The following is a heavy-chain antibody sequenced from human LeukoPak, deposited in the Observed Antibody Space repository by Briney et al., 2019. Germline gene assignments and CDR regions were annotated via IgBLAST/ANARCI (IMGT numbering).Heavy chain of an antibody. CDR1: AFTYA. CDR2: IKSKTDGATT. D-gene: IGHD1-26*01. CDR3: TTDSFVGATFRC. J-gene: IGHJ4*02. Sequence: GGSLRLSCAASAFTYAMSWVRQAPGKGLEWVGRIKSKTDGATTDYAAPVKGRFTISRDDSKNTLYLQMNSLKTEDTAVYYCTTDSFVGATFRCWGQGTLVTVSS. V-gene: IGHV3-15*01.